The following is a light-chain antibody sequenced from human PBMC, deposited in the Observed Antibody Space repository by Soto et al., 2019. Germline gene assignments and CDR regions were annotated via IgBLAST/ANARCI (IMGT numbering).Light chain of an antibody. CDR3: QQSYSIPIT. Sequence: DIQMTQSPSSLSASVGDRVTITCRASQSISSYVNWYQQKPGKAPKLLIYTASSLQSGVPSRFSGSGSGTDFTLSISSLQPEDFATYFCQQSYSIPITFGQGTRLDIK. J-gene: IGKJ5*01. CDR2: TAS. V-gene: IGKV1-39*01. CDR1: QSISSY.